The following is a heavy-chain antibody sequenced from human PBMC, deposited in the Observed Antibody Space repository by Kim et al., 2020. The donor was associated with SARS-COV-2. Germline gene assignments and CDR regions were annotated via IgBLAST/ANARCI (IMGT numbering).Heavy chain of an antibody. CDR2: INPNSGGT. J-gene: IGHJ6*03. CDR3: AIEDELLWFGPGYMNV. V-gene: IGHV1-2*02. D-gene: IGHD3-10*01. Sequence: ASVKVSCKASGYTFTGYYMHWVRQAPGQGLEWMGWINPNSGGTNYAQKFQGRVTMTRDTSISTAYMELSRLRSDDTAVYYCAIEDELLWFGPGYMNVWGKGTTYTASS. CDR1: GYTFTGYY.